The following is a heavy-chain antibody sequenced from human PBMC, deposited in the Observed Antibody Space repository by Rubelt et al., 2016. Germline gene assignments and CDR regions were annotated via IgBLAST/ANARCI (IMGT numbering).Heavy chain of an antibody. CDR1: GGSFSGYY. J-gene: IGHJ6*02. Sequence: QVQLQESGPGLVKPSETLSLTCTVSGGSFSGYYWSWIRQPPGKRLEWIGYIYYRGSTNYNPSLEGCVSLWVDTSNDRFVLNLSSVTAADAAVYYCARLHCGAGSCSYGMDVWGQGTTVTVSS. CDR3: ARLHCGAGSCSYGMDV. CDR2: IYYRGST. V-gene: IGHV4-59*01. D-gene: IGHD2-15*01.